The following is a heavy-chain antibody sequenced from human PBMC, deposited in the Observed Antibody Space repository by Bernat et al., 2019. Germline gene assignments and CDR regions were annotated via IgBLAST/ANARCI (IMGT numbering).Heavy chain of an antibody. D-gene: IGHD3-16*01. CDR3: ARGLGGSWDY. V-gene: IGHV3-30-3*01. Sequence: QVQLVESGGGVVQPGRSLRLSCAASGFTFSSYAMHWVRQAPGKGLEWVAVISYDGSNKYYADSVKGRFTISRDNSKNTLYLQMNSLRAEDTAVYYCARGLGGSWDYWGQGILVTVSS. CDR2: ISYDGSNK. CDR1: GFTFSSYA. J-gene: IGHJ4*02.